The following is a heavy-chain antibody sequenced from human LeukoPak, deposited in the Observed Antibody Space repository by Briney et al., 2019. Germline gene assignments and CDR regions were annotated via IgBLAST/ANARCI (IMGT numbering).Heavy chain of an antibody. CDR1: GGTFSSYA. Sequence: SVKVSCKASGGTFSSYAIIWVRQAPGQGLEWMGGIIPIFGTANYAQKFQGRVTITTDESTSTAYMELSSLRSEDTAVYYCARGKIVSYDSSGLNWFDPWGQGTLVPVSS. J-gene: IGHJ5*02. CDR2: IIPIFGTA. CDR3: ARGKIVSYDSSGLNWFDP. D-gene: IGHD3-22*01. V-gene: IGHV1-69*05.